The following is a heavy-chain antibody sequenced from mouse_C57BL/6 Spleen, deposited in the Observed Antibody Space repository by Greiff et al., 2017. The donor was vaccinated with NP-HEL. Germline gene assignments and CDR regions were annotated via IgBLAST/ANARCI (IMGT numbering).Heavy chain of an antibody. Sequence: EVMLVESGGGLVKPGGSLKLSCVASGFTFSSYAMSWVRQTPEKRLEWVATISDGGSYTYYPDNVKGRFTISRDNAKNNLYLQMSHLKSEDTAMYYCARDNYGSNYYAMDYWGQGTSVTVSS. D-gene: IGHD1-1*01. CDR3: ARDNYGSNYYAMDY. V-gene: IGHV5-4*01. CDR2: ISDGGSYT. J-gene: IGHJ4*01. CDR1: GFTFSSYA.